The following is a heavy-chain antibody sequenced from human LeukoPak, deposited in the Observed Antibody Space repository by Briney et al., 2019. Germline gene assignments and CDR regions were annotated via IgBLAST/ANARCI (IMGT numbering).Heavy chain of an antibody. CDR1: GYTFTSYA. CDR3: ARWSYGYYYYYYYMDV. J-gene: IGHJ6*03. D-gene: IGHD5-18*01. V-gene: IGHV7-4-1*02. CDR2: INTNTGNP. Sequence: GASVKVSCKASGYTFTSYAMNWVRQAPGQGLEWRGWINTNTGNPTYAQGFTGRFVFSLDTSVSTAYLQISSLKAEDTAVYYCARWSYGYYYYYYYMDVWGKGTTVTVSS.